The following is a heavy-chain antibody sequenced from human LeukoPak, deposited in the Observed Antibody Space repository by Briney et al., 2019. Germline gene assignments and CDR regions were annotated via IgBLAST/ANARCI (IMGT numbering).Heavy chain of an antibody. CDR1: GGSISSYY. J-gene: IGHJ4*02. V-gene: IGHV4-59*08. D-gene: IGHD6-19*01. CDR3: ARHLHDGGQYPVAGTGCYFDY. Sequence: PSETLSLTCTVSGGSISSYYWSWIRQPPGKGLEWIGYIYYSGSTNYNPSLKSRVTISVDTSKNQFSLKLSSVTAADTAVYYCARHLHDGGQYPVAGTGCYFDYWGQGTLVTVSS. CDR2: IYYSGST.